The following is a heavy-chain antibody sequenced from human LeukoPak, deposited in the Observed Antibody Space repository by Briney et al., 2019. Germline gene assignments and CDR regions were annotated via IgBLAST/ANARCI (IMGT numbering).Heavy chain of an antibody. J-gene: IGHJ4*02. D-gene: IGHD5-18*01. CDR3: AKDDVDTAMVFFDY. V-gene: IGHV3-23*01. CDR1: GFTFNNYA. Sequence: GGSLRLSCAGSGFTFNNYAMSWVRQAPGKGLEWVSAISGSGGSTYYADSVKGRFTISRDNSKNTLYLQMNSLRGEDTAVYYCAKDDVDTAMVFFDYWGQGTLVTVSS. CDR2: ISGSGGST.